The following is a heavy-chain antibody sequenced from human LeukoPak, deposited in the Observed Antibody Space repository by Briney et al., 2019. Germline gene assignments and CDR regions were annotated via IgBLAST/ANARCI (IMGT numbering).Heavy chain of an antibody. D-gene: IGHD6-19*01. Sequence: SETLSLTCTVSGGSVYSYYWNWIRQPPGKGLEWIGYVHYTGTTKYSPSLKSRVTMSVDTSKNQISMRLSSVTTADTAVYYCAKWAGDTFDIWGQGTVVTVSS. CDR2: VHYTGTT. CDR3: AKWAGDTFDI. V-gene: IGHV4-59*02. J-gene: IGHJ3*02. CDR1: GGSVYSYY.